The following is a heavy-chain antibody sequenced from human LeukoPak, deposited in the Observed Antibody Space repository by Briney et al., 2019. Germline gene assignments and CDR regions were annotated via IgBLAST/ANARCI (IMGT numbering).Heavy chain of an antibody. CDR3: ARGGHRYCSGGSCLTN. J-gene: IGHJ4*02. CDR1: GGTFSSYA. V-gene: IGHV1-69*13. Sequence: SVKVSCKASGGTFSSYAISWVRQAPGQGLEWMGGIIPIFGTANYAQKFQGRVTITADESTSTAYMELSSLRSEDTAVYYCARGGHRYCSGGSCLTNWGQGTLVTVSS. D-gene: IGHD2-15*01. CDR2: IIPIFGTA.